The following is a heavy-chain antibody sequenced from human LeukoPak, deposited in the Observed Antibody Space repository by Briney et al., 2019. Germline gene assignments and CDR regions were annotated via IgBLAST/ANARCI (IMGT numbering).Heavy chain of an antibody. Sequence: ASVKVSCKASGYTFTGYYMHWVRQAPGPGNEWMGWINPNSGGTKYAQKFQGRVTMTRDTSISTAYMELSRLRSDDTAVYYCARDRDSSSGGYNPLDYWGEGTLVTVSS. CDR1: GYTFTGYY. J-gene: IGHJ4*02. V-gene: IGHV1-2*02. CDR2: INPNSGGT. D-gene: IGHD6-19*01. CDR3: ARDRDSSSGGYNPLDY.